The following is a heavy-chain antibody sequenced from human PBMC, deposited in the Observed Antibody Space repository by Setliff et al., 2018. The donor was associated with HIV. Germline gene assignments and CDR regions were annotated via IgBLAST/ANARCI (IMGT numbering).Heavy chain of an antibody. CDR3: AALAAVFDY. CDR1: GFTFSNYG. Sequence: SLRLSCAASGFTFSNYGMHWVRQAPGKGLEWVAFIRYDGSDKYYADSVKGRFTISRDNSKNTLYLQMNTLRPGDTAVYYCAALAAVFDYWGQGTVVTVSS. CDR2: IRYDGSDK. D-gene: IGHD2-15*01. V-gene: IGHV3-30*02. J-gene: IGHJ4*02.